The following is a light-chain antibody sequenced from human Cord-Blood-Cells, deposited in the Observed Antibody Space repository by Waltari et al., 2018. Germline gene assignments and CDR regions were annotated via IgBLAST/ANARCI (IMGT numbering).Light chain of an antibody. CDR2: EGS. V-gene: IGLV2-23*03. J-gene: IGLJ3*02. Sequence: QSALTQPASVSGSPGQSITISCPGTSSDVGSYNLFSWYKQHPGKAPKLMIYEGSKRPSGVSNRFSGSKSGNTASLTISGLQAEDEADYYCCSYAGSSTFDWVFGGGTKLTVL. CDR3: CSYAGSSTFDWV. CDR1: SSDVGSYNL.